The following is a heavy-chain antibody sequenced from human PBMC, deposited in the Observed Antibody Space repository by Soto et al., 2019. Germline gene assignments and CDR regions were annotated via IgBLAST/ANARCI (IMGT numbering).Heavy chain of an antibody. J-gene: IGHJ6*02. D-gene: IGHD3-3*01. CDR2: ISSSSSTI. CDR1: GFTFSSYS. V-gene: IGHV3-48*02. Sequence: HPGGSLRLSCAASGFTFSSYSMNWVRQAPGKGLEWVSYISSSSSTIYYADSVKGRFTVSRDNAKNSLYLQMNSLRDEDTAVYYCARGQADFWSGYPRQPRYYYYGMDVWGQGTTVTVSS. CDR3: ARGQADFWSGYPRQPRYYYYGMDV.